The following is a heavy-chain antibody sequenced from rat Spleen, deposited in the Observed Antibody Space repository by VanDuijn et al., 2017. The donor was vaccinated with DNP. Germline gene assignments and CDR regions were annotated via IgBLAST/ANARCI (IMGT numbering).Heavy chain of an antibody. CDR3: ARGSTSIYWYFDF. CDR2: VSPSGGRP. Sequence: EVRLEESGGGLVQPGGSLTLSCVVSGFTFSYYYMAWVRQAPKKGLEWVAAVSPSGGRPFYPDSVKGRFTVSRDDAKSSLSLQMNSLKSEDTATYYCARGSTSIYWYFDFWGPGTMVTVSS. CDR1: GFTFSYYY. D-gene: IGHD3-1*01. J-gene: IGHJ1*01. V-gene: IGHV5-25*01.